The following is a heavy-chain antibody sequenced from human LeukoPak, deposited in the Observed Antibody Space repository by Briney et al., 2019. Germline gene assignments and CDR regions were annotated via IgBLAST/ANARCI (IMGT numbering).Heavy chain of an antibody. J-gene: IGHJ6*02. CDR1: GFTFSSYE. Sequence: GGSLRLPCAASGFTFSSYEMNWVRQAPGKGLEWVSYISSSGSTVSYADSVKGRFTTSRDNAKSSLYLQMNSLRAEDTAVYYCARDRYDSSGYYQRDVWGQGTTVTVSS. D-gene: IGHD3-22*01. CDR3: ARDRYDSSGYYQRDV. V-gene: IGHV3-48*03. CDR2: ISSSGSTV.